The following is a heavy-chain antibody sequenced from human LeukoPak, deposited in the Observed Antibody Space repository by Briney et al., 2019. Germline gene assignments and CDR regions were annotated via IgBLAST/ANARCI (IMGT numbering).Heavy chain of an antibody. V-gene: IGHV3-21*01. CDR2: ISSSSSSYI. Sequence: GGSLRLSCAASGFTFSSYSMNWVRQAPGKGLEWVSSISSSSSSYIYYADSVKGRFTISRDNAKNSLYLQMNSLRAEDTAVYYCARDRGNYDILTGQIDYWGQGTLVTLSS. CDR1: GFTFSSYS. CDR3: ARDRGNYDILTGQIDY. D-gene: IGHD3-9*01. J-gene: IGHJ4*02.